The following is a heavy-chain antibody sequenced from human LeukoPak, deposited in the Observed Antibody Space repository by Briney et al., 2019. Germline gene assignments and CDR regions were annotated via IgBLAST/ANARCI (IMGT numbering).Heavy chain of an antibody. J-gene: IGHJ4*02. V-gene: IGHV7-4-1*02. Sequence: ASVKVSCKASGYTFTSYAMNWVRQAPGQGLEWMGWINTNTGNPTYAQGFTGRFVFTLDTSVSTAYLQISSLKAEDTAVYYCARDRNTGWFGELLSNFDYWGQGTLVTVSS. CDR3: ARDRNTGWFGELLSNFDY. D-gene: IGHD3-10*01. CDR2: INTNTGNP. CDR1: GYTFTSYA.